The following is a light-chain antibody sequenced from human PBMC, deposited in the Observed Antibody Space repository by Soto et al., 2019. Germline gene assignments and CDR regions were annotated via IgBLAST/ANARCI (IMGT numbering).Light chain of an antibody. CDR1: QSVSSY. J-gene: IGKJ4*01. Sequence: EIVLTQSPATLSLSPGERVTLSCRASQSVSSYLAWYQQKPGQAPRLLIYDASNRATGIPARFSGSGSGTDLTLTISSLEPEDFALYYCQQRSNWRLTFGGGTKVEIK. CDR3: QQRSNWRLT. CDR2: DAS. V-gene: IGKV3-11*01.